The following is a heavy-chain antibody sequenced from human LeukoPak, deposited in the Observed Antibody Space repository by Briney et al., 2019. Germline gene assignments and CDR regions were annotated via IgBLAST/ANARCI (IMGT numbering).Heavy chain of an antibody. J-gene: IGHJ4*02. CDR1: GFTFSSYA. V-gene: IGHV3-23*01. CDR3: ARLEYYFDY. D-gene: IGHD2/OR15-2a*01. Sequence: GGSLRLSCAAAGFTFSSYAISWVRQAPGKGLEWVSAISGSGGSTYYADSVKGRFTISRDNSKNTLYLQMNSLRAEDTAVYYCARLEYYFDYWGQGTLVTVSS. CDR2: ISGSGGST.